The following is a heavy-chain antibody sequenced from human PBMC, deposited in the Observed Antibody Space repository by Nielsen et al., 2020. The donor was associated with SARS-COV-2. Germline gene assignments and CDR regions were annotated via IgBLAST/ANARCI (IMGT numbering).Heavy chain of an antibody. J-gene: IGHJ6*02. D-gene: IGHD2-2*01. CDR2: ISSSGSTI. V-gene: IGHV3-48*03. CDR3: ARILDCSSTSCYADYYYGMDV. CDR1: GFTFSSYE. Sequence: GGSLRLSCAASGFTFSSYEMNWVRQAPGKGLEWVSYISSSGSTIYYADSVKGRFTISRDNAKNSLYLQMNSLRAEDTAVYYCARILDCSSTSCYADYYYGMDVWGQGTTVTVSS.